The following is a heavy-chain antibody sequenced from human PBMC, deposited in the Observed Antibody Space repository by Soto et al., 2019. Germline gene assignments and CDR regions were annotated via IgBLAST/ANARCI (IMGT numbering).Heavy chain of an antibody. CDR1: GGTFSSYA. D-gene: IGHD5-18*01. CDR3: AASISGHSYGPRGGYYNWFDP. Sequence: ASVKVSCKASGGTFSSYAISWLRQAPGQGLEWMGGIIPIFGTANYAQKFQGRVTITADESTSTAYMELSSLRSEDTAVYYCAASISGHSYGPRGGYYNWFDPWGQGTLVTVSS. V-gene: IGHV1-69*13. CDR2: IIPIFGTA. J-gene: IGHJ5*02.